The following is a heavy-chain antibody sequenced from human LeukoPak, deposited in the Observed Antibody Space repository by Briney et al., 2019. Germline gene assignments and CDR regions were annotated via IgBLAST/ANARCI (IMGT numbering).Heavy chain of an antibody. CDR2: IYYTGST. Sequence: SETLSLTCTVSGGSISSYYWSWIRQPPGKGLEWIGYIYYTGSTNYKPSLKSRVTISVDTSKNQFSLKLNSVTAADTAVYYCARGSRTTETRPNYYYGMDVWGQGTTVTVSS. V-gene: IGHV4-59*01. CDR1: GGSISSYY. J-gene: IGHJ6*02. D-gene: IGHD1-1*01. CDR3: ARGSRTTETRPNYYYGMDV.